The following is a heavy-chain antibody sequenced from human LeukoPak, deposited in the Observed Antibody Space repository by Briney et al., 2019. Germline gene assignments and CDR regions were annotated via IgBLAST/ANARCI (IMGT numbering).Heavy chain of an antibody. D-gene: IGHD1-1*01. V-gene: IGHV3-48*03. CDR3: AREVPTTYYFDY. J-gene: IGHJ4*02. CDR2: ISRSSSTI. Sequence: GGSLRLSCAASGFSFSTCEMIWVRQAPGKGPEWISYISRSSSTIYYADSVKGRFTISRDNAKNSLFLQMNSLRAEDTAVYFCAREVPTTYYFDYWGQGTLVTVSS. CDR1: GFSFSTCE.